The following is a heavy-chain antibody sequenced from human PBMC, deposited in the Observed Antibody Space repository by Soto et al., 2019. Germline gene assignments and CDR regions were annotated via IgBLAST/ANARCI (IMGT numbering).Heavy chain of an antibody. V-gene: IGHV6-1*01. D-gene: IGHD2-8*01. J-gene: IGHJ6*02. CDR1: GDSVSSNSAA. Sequence: SQTLSLTCVISGDSVSSNSAAWNWIRQSPSRGLEWLGRTYYRSKWYNDYAVSVKSRITLNPDTSKNQFSLQLNSVTPEDTAVYYCARDCTNGVCYPSYHYGMDVWGQGTTVTVSS. CDR3: ARDCTNGVCYPSYHYGMDV. CDR2: TYYRSKWYN.